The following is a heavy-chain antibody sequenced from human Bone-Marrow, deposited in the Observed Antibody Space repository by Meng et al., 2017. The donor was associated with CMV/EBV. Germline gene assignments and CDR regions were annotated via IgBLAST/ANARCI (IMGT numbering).Heavy chain of an antibody. CDR3: ARENWNYGADAVDI. D-gene: IGHD1-7*01. CDR1: GFTVSSNY. V-gene: IGHV3-7*01. J-gene: IGHJ3*02. Sequence: GESPKISCAASGFTVSSNYMSWVRQAPGKGLEWVANIKQDGSEKYYVDFVKGRFTISRDNAKNSLYLQMNSLRAEDTAVDYCARENWNYGADAVDIWGQGTMVTVSS. CDR2: IKQDGSEK.